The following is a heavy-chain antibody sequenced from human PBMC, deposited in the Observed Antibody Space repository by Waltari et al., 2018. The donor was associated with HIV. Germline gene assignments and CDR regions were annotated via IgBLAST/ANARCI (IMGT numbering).Heavy chain of an antibody. CDR1: GFTFSTYG. CDR2: ISYDGSNK. CDR3: ARDLPHVDIVATAGY. J-gene: IGHJ4*02. V-gene: IGHV3-30-3*01. D-gene: IGHD5-12*01. Sequence: QVQLVESGGGVVQPGRSLRLSCAASGFTFSTYGMYWVRPAPGKGLEWVAVISYDGSNKYYADSVKGRFTISRDNSKNTLYLQMNSLRAEDTAVYYCARDLPHVDIVATAGYWGQGTLVTVSS.